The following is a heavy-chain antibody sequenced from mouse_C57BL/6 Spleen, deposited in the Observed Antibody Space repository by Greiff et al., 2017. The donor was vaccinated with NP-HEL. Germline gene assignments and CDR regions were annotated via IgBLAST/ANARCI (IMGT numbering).Heavy chain of an antibody. V-gene: IGHV1-52*01. CDR2: IDPSDSDT. CDR3: ESVRYGNHWFAY. CDR1: GYTFTSYW. Sequence: QVQLQQPGAELVRPGSSVKLSCKASGYTFTSYWMHWVKQRPIQGLEWIGNIDPSDSDTHYNQKFKDKATLTVDKSSSTAYMPNSSLTSEDSAVYYCESVRYGNHWFAYWGQGTLVTVSA. J-gene: IGHJ3*01. D-gene: IGHD2-1*01.